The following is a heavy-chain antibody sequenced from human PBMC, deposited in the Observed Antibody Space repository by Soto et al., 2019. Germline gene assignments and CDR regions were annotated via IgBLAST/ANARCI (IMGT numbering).Heavy chain of an antibody. CDR2: IGTAGDP. V-gene: IGHV3-13*05. Sequence: EVQLVESGGGLVQPGGSLRLSCAASGFTFSSYDMHWVRQATGKGLEWVSAIGTAGDPYYPGSVKGRFTISRENAKNSLYLQMNSLRAGDTAVYYCARARPYDFWSGYYLHRYYYYGMDVWGQGTTVTVSS. D-gene: IGHD3-3*01. J-gene: IGHJ6*02. CDR3: ARARPYDFWSGYYLHRYYYYGMDV. CDR1: GFTFSSYD.